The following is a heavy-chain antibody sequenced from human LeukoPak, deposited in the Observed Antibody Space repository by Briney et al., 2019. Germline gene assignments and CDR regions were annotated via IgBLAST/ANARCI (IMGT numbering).Heavy chain of an antibody. CDR2: IPYRGRT. D-gene: IGHD3-10*01. CDR1: LDPLISTY. Sequence: PSETLSLTCCVSLDPLISTYFTFSRHSLSQRLAPSTNIPYRGRTTYNPPLKSRVVMSLDTTKTQFSLRLSSVTAADTAVYSCARDRVAVRPSHYHYHMDVCGQGTTVTASS. J-gene: IGHJ6*03. CDR3: ARDRVAVRPSHYHYHMDV. V-gene: IGHV4-59*01.